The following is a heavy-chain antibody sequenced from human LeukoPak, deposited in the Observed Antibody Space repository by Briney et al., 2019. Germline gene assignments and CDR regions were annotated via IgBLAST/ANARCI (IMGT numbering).Heavy chain of an antibody. CDR2: ISYDGSNK. Sequence: GGSLRLSCAASGFTFSSYAMHWVRQAPGKGLEWVAVISYDGSNKYYADSVKGRFTISRDNSKNTLYLQMNSLRAEDTAVYYCARDSGPTIFGPTAQDYWGQGTLVTVSS. CDR1: GFTFSSYA. CDR3: ARDSGPTIFGPTAQDY. D-gene: IGHD3-3*01. J-gene: IGHJ4*02. V-gene: IGHV3-30-3*01.